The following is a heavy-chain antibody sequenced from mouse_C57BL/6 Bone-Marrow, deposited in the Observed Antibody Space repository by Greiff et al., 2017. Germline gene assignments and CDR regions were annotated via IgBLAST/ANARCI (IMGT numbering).Heavy chain of an antibody. CDR1: GFTFSDYY. CDR2: ISNGGGST. CDR3: TRLGVTTEYAMDY. J-gene: IGHJ4*01. D-gene: IGHD2-5*01. Sequence: EVKLVESGGGLVQPGGSLKLSCEASGFTFSDYYMYWVRQTPEKRLEWVAYISNGGGSTYYPDTVKGRFTISREHAKKTLYLQMSRLQSEDTGMDYCTRLGVTTEYAMDYWGQGTSVTVSS. V-gene: IGHV5-12*01.